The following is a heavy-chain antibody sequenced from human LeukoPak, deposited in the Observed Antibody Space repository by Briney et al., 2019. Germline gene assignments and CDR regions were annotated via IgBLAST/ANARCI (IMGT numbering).Heavy chain of an antibody. V-gene: IGHV4-34*01. CDR2: INHSGYT. D-gene: IGHD4-17*01. Sequence: SETLSLTCGVSGVSFDDYYWSWVRQTPGKGLEWLGEINHSGYTNDSPSLKSRVTLSIDTSRKQFSLNLRSVTVGDAGIYYCTRMTTGHDYWGQGTLVTVSS. CDR1: GVSFDDYY. CDR3: TRMTTGHDY. J-gene: IGHJ4*02.